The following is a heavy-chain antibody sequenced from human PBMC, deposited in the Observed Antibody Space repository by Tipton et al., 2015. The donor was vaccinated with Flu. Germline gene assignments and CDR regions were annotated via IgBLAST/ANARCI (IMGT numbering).Heavy chain of an antibody. V-gene: IGHV3-53*01. CDR2: IYSSDST. D-gene: IGHD3-10*01. CDR1: GFIVSSDY. CDR3: ADKTGYGSAIY. Sequence: SLRLSCAASGFIVSSDYMSWVRQAPGKGLEWVSVIYSSDSTSYADSVRGRFTLSRDTSRNTLYLQMNNLRVEDTAVYYCADKTGYGSAIYWGPGTLVTVSS. J-gene: IGHJ4*02.